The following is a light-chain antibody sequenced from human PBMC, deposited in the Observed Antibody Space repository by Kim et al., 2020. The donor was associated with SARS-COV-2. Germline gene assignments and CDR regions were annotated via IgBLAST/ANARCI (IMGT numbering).Light chain of an antibody. CDR2: GKN. J-gene: IGLJ2*01. CDR1: RLSSYY. V-gene: IGLV3-19*01. CDR3: NSRDSNDNVV. Sequence: VALGQTVRITCQGDRLSSYYATWYQQKPGQAPILVIYGKNNRPSGIPDRFSGSSSGNTASLTITGTQAGDEADYYCNSRDSNDNVVFGGGTQLTVL.